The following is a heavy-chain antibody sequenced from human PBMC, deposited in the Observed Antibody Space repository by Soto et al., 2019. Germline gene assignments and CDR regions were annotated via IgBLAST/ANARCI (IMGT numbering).Heavy chain of an antibody. CDR1: GYTFTSYG. V-gene: IGHV1-18*01. J-gene: IGHJ4*02. Sequence: ASVKVSCKASGYTFTSYGISWVRQAPGQGLEWMGWISAYNGNTNYAQKLQGRVTMTTDTSTSTAYMELRSLRSDDTAVYYCARVPRTIFGVVIIASHYRGQAPLVTVSS. D-gene: IGHD3-3*01. CDR3: ARVPRTIFGVVIIASHY. CDR2: ISAYNGNT.